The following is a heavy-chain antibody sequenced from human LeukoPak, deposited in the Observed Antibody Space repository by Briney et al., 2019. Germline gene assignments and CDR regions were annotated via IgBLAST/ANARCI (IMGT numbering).Heavy chain of an antibody. CDR1: GFTFDDYA. J-gene: IGHJ6*02. Sequence: GGSLRLSCAASGFTFDDYAMHWVRQAPGKGLEWVSGISWNSGTIGYADSVKGRFTISRDNAKNSLYLQMSSLRAEDTALYYCAKDSGVGWFGELSSNGMDVWGQGTTVTVSS. CDR3: AKDSGVGWFGELSSNGMDV. V-gene: IGHV3-9*01. D-gene: IGHD3-10*01. CDR2: ISWNSGTI.